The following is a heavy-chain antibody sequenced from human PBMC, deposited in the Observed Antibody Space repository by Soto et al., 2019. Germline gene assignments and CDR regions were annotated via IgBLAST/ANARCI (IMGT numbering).Heavy chain of an antibody. V-gene: IGHV1-18*01. D-gene: IGHD1-1*01. CDR1: GYTFTSYG. Sequence: QVQLVQSGAEVKKPGASVKVSCKASGYTFTSYGITWVRQAPGQGLEWMGWISAHNGNTDYAQKLQGRVIVTRDTSTSTAYMELRSVISDHTAVYYCARGRYGDYWGQGALVTVSS. CDR2: ISAHNGNT. J-gene: IGHJ4*02. CDR3: ARGRYGDY.